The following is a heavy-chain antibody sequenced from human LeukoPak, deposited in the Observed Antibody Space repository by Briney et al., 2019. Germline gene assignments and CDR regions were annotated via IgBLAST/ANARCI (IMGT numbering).Heavy chain of an antibody. CDR2: IYTSGST. CDR1: GGSISSYY. Sequence: SETLSLTCTVSGGSISSYYWSWIRQPAGKGLEWIGRIYTSGSTNYNPSLKSRVTMSVDTSKNQFSLKLSSVTAADTAVYYCARSGGSEGELLLDKFDYWGQGTLVTVSS. D-gene: IGHD1-26*01. CDR3: ARSGGSEGELLLDKFDY. V-gene: IGHV4-4*07. J-gene: IGHJ4*02.